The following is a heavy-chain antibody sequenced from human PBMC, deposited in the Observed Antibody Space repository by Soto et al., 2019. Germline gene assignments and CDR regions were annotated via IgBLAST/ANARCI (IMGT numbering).Heavy chain of an antibody. CDR1: GYSFTSYW. Sequence: GESLKISCKGSGYSFTSYWIGWVRQMPGKGLEWMGIIYPGDSDTRYSPSFQGQVTISADKSISTAYLQWSSLKASDTAMYYCARVEGGATTDYYYGMDVWGQGTTVTVSS. V-gene: IGHV5-51*01. CDR2: IYPGDSDT. D-gene: IGHD1-26*01. CDR3: ARVEGGATTDYYYGMDV. J-gene: IGHJ6*02.